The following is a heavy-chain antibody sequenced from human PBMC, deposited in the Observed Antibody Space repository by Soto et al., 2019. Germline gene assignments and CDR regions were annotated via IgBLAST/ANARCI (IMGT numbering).Heavy chain of an antibody. CDR1: GGSFSGYY. V-gene: IGHV4-34*01. CDR3: ARLPGYSSGWYGYYYYYMDV. CDR2: INHSGST. Sequence: QVQLQQWGAGLLKPSETLSLTCAVYGGSFSGYYWSWIRQPPGKGLEWIGEINHSGSTNYNSSLKSRVTTSVDTSKNQLSLKLSSVTAADTAVYYCARLPGYSSGWYGYYYYYMDVWGKGITVIVSS. J-gene: IGHJ6*03. D-gene: IGHD6-19*01.